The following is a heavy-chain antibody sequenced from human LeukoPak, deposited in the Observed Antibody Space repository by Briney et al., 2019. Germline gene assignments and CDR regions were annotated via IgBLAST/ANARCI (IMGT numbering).Heavy chain of an antibody. CDR1: GYTSTSYG. CDR3: ARYPAMITFGGVIPNWFDP. D-gene: IGHD3-16*02. V-gene: IGHV1-18*01. CDR2: ISAYNGNT. J-gene: IGHJ5*02. Sequence: ASVKVSCKASGYTSTSYGISWVRQAPGQGLEWMGWISAYNGNTNCAQKLQGRVTMTTDTSTSTAYMELRSLRSDDTAVYYCARYPAMITFGGVIPNWFDPWGQGTLVTVSS.